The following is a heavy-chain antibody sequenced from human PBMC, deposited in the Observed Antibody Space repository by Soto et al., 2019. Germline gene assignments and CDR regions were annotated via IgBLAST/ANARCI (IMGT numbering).Heavy chain of an antibody. CDR2: ISYDGNHE. Sequence: QVHLVESGGGVVQPGRSLRLSCAASGFIFTTYAMHWVRQAPGKGLEWVAVISYDGNHEYYADSVRGRFTISRDNSKNTLYLQTDSLRADDTALYYCARSSVAGTWGYYFDYWGQGALVTVSS. CDR1: GFIFTTYA. V-gene: IGHV3-30-3*01. CDR3: ARSSVAGTWGYYFDY. D-gene: IGHD6-19*01. J-gene: IGHJ4*02.